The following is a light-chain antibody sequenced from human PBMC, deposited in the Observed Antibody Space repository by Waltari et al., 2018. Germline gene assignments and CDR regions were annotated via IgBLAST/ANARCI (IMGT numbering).Light chain of an antibody. J-gene: IGLJ2*01. CDR2: EVS. Sequence: QSALTQPASVSGSPGQSIAISFTGTSSDVGAYDYVSWYQQHPGKAPKLMIFEVSNRPSGVSNRFSGSKSGNTASLTISGLQAEDEADYFCSSYTISATVVFGGGTKLTVL. CDR1: SSDVGAYDY. CDR3: SSYTISATVV. V-gene: IGLV2-14*01.